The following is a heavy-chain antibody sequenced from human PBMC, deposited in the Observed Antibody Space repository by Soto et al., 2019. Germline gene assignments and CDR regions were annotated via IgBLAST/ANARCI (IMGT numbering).Heavy chain of an antibody. Sequence: QVQLQESGPGRVKPSETLSLTCTVSGASFSNSYWSWIRRPAGKGLEWIGLISASGNTNYNPSLKSRVTMSIDTSKNQFSLKVTSVTAADTALYYCAKESGAPAGTAEYWGQGILVTVSS. V-gene: IGHV4-4*07. CDR3: AKESGAPAGTAEY. J-gene: IGHJ4*02. CDR1: GASFSNSY. CDR2: ISASGNT. D-gene: IGHD1-1*01.